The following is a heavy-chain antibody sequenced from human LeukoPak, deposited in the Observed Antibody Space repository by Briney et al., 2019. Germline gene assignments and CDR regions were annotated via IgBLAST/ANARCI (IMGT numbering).Heavy chain of an antibody. CDR1: GGSISSSSYY. J-gene: IGHJ4*02. Sequence: SETLSLTCTVSGGSISSSSYYWGWIRQPPGKGLEWIGSIRYSGSTYYNPSLKSRVTISVDTFKNKFSLKLSSVTAADTAVYYCARQQYCSSTSCRYFDYWGQGTLVTVSS. V-gene: IGHV4-39*01. CDR3: ARQQYCSSTSCRYFDY. CDR2: IRYSGST. D-gene: IGHD2-2*01.